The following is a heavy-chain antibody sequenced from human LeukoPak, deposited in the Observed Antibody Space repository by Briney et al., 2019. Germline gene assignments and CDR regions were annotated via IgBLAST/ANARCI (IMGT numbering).Heavy chain of an antibody. CDR1: GFTFSSYW. V-gene: IGHV3-7*01. CDR3: ARAEGDYYYCFYMDV. CDR2: IKQDGSEK. Sequence: GSLRLSCAASGFTFSSYWMSWVRQAPGKGLEWVANIKQDGSEKYYVDSVKGRFTISRDNAKNSLYLQMNSLRAEDTAVYYCARAEGDYYYCFYMDVWGKGTTVTVSS. J-gene: IGHJ6*03.